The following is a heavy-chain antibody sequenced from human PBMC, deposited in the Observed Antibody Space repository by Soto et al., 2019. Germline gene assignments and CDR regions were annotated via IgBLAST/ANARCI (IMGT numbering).Heavy chain of an antibody. D-gene: IGHD2-2*01. CDR1: GYSFTSYW. CDR2: IYPGDSDT. V-gene: IGHV5-51*01. Sequence: GESLKISCKGSGYSFTSYWIGWVRQMPGKGLEWMGIIYPGDSDTRYSPSFQGQVTISADKSISTAYLQWSSLKASDTAMYYCAKGVGYQLLPYYFGYWGQGTLVTVSS. CDR3: AKGVGYQLLPYYFGY. J-gene: IGHJ4*02.